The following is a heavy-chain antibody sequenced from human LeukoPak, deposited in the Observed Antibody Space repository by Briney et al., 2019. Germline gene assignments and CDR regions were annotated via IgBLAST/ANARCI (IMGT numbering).Heavy chain of an antibody. J-gene: IGHJ5*02. D-gene: IGHD6-19*01. CDR3: ARGQQWLVGNWFDP. CDR1: GFTFSSYE. V-gene: IGHV3-48*03. Sequence: GGSLRLSCAASGFTFSSYEMNWVRQAPGKGLEWVSYISSSGSTIYYADPVKGRFTISRDNAKNSLYLQMNSLRAEDTAVYYCARGQQWLVGNWFDPWGQGTLVTVSS. CDR2: ISSSGSTI.